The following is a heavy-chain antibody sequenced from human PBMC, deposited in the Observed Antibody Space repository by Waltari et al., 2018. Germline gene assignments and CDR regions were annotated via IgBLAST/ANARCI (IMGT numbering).Heavy chain of an antibody. V-gene: IGHV1-2*02. CDR2: INPNSGGT. J-gene: IGHJ6*02. D-gene: IGHD2-15*01. Sequence: QVQLVQSGAEVKKPGASVKVSCKASGYTFTGYYMHWVRPAPGQGPEWMGWINPNSGGTNYAQKFEGRVTMTRDTSISTAYMELSRLRSDDTAVYYCARASGYCSGGSCYSYYYYYGMDVWGQGTTVTVSS. CDR3: ARASGYCSGGSCYSYYYYYGMDV. CDR1: GYTFTGYY.